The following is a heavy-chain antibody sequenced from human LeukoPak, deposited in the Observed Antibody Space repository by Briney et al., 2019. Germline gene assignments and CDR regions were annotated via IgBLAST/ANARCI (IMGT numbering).Heavy chain of an antibody. J-gene: IGHJ5*02. Sequence: GGTLTLYCAGSAFTFSDFYMSWLRQAPGKGLEWVSYISSGGSTIYYADSVRGRFTISTDNAKDPLYLQMNSVSAEETAVYCCTTDYVGAMVSWGQGTLVTVSS. V-gene: IGHV3-11*04. CDR3: TTDYVGAMVS. CDR2: ISSGGSTI. CDR1: AFTFSDFY. D-gene: IGHD1-26*01.